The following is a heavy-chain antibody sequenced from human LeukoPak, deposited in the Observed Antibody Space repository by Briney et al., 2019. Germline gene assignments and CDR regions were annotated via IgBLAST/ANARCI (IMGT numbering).Heavy chain of an antibody. Sequence: GGSLRLSCVASGFTFTSYGMSWVRQAPGKRLEWVSGISGSGDATYYADSVKGRFTISKDNSKNTVYLQMSSLRVDDTAVYYCAKAASSSWPSYYYGMDVWGQGTTVTVSS. CDR2: ISGSGDAT. J-gene: IGHJ6*02. D-gene: IGHD6-13*01. CDR3: AKAASSSWPSYYYGMDV. CDR1: GFTFTSYG. V-gene: IGHV3-23*01.